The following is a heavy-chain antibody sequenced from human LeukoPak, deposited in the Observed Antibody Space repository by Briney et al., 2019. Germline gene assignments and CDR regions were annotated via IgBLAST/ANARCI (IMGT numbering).Heavy chain of an antibody. J-gene: IGHJ6*03. CDR2: ISGSGGST. CDR1: GFTFSSYG. CDR3: AKAKTTVDYYYMDV. V-gene: IGHV3-23*01. D-gene: IGHD4-23*01. Sequence: GGTLRLSCAASGFTFSSYGMNWVRQAPGKGLEWVSVISGSGGSTYYTDSVKGRFTISRDNSKNTLYLQMNSLRAEDTAVYYCAKAKTTVDYYYMDVWGKGTTVTISS.